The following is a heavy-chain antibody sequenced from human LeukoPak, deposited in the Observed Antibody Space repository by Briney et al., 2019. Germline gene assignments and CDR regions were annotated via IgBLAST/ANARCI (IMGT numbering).Heavy chain of an antibody. D-gene: IGHD6-19*01. CDR2: ISSSSSYI. J-gene: IGHJ1*01. Sequence: PGGSLRLSCAASGFTFSSYSMNSVRQAPGKGLEWVSSISSSSSYIYYADSVKGRFTISRDNAKNSLYLQMNSLRAEDTAVYYCARDLIPAVAGTTTTIQHWGQGTLVTVSS. CDR3: ARDLIPAVAGTTTTIQH. CDR1: GFTFSSYS. V-gene: IGHV3-21*01.